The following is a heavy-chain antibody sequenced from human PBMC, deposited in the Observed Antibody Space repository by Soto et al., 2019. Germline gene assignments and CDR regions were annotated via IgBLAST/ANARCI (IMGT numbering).Heavy chain of an antibody. J-gene: IGHJ5*02. D-gene: IGHD2-2*01. CDR2: IYYSGST. CDR1: GGSISSGGYY. CDR3: ARGYCSSTSCFDP. V-gene: IGHV4-31*03. Sequence: SETLSLTCSVSGGSISSGGYYWSWIRQHPGKGLEWIGYIYYSGSTSYNPSLKSRVTISVDTSKNQLSLKLSSVTAADTAVYYCARGYCSSTSCFDPWGQGTLVT.